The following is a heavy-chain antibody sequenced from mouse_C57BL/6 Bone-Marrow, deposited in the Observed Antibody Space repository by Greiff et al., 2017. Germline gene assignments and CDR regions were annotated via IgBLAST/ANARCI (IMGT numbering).Heavy chain of an antibody. CDR2: IYPRSGNT. Sequence: QVQLQQPGAELARPGASVKLSCKASGYTFTSYGISWVKQRTGQGLEWIGEIYPRSGNTYYNEKFKGKATLTADKSSSTAYMELRSLTSEDSAVYFCARGTGTRPHWYFDVWGTGTTVTVSS. CDR3: ARGTGTRPHWYFDV. V-gene: IGHV1-81*01. CDR1: GYTFTSYG. D-gene: IGHD4-1*01. J-gene: IGHJ1*03.